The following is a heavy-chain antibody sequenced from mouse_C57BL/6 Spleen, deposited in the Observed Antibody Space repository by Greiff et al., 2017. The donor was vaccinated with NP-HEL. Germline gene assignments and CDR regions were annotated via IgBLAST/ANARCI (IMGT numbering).Heavy chain of an antibody. Sequence: QVQLQQPGAELVRPGTSVKLSCKASGYTFTSYWMHWVKQRPGQGLEWIGVIDPSDSYTNYNQKVKGKATLTVDTSSSTAYMQLSSLTSEDSAVYYCARNSHYEGDYWGQGTSVTVSS. CDR1: GYTFTSYW. J-gene: IGHJ4*01. D-gene: IGHD2-5*01. CDR3: ARNSHYEGDY. V-gene: IGHV1-59*01. CDR2: IDPSDSYT.